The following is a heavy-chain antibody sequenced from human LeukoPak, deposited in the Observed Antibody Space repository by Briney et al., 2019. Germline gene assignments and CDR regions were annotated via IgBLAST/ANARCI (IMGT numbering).Heavy chain of an antibody. CDR2: IHPKSGDT. CDR3: SRGSGISYGGTDY. Sequence: GASVKVSCKASGYTFSGYYLHWVRQAPGQGLEWMGWIHPKSGDTKYAPKFLGRVTLTRDTSATIVYMDLTWLTSDDTAVYYCSRGSGISYGGTDYWGQGTLVTVSS. V-gene: IGHV1-2*02. J-gene: IGHJ4*02. D-gene: IGHD5-18*01. CDR1: GYTFSGYY.